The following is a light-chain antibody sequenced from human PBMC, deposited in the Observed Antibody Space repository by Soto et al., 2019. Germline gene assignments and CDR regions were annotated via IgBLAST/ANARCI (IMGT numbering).Light chain of an antibody. CDR1: SSDVGGYNY. J-gene: IGLJ1*01. Sequence: QSVLTQPASVSGSPGQSITISCTGTSSDVGGYNYVCWYQQHPGKAHKLMIYDVSKRPSGVPDRFSGSKSGNTASLTISGLQAEDEADYFCSSYTSTMTNVFGSGTKVTVL. V-gene: IGLV2-14*01. CDR3: SSYTSTMTNV. CDR2: DVS.